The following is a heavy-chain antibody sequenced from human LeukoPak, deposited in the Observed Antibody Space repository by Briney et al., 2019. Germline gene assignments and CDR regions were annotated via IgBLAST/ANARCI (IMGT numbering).Heavy chain of an antibody. Sequence: PGGSLRLSCAASGFTFDDYAMHWVRQAPGKGLEWVSGISWNSGSIGYADSVKGRFTISRDNAKNSLYLQMNSLRAEDTALYYCAKGRQVLYSSSWSPLDYWGQGTLVTVSS. D-gene: IGHD6-13*01. CDR1: GFTFDDYA. CDR2: ISWNSGSI. V-gene: IGHV3-9*01. J-gene: IGHJ4*02. CDR3: AKGRQVLYSSSWSPLDY.